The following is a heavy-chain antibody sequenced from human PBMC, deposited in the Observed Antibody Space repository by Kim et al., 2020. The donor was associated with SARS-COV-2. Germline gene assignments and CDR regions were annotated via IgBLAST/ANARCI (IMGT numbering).Heavy chain of an antibody. CDR2: IYYSGST. Sequence: SETLSLTCAVSGGSISSGGYSWSWIRQPPGKGLEWIGYIYYSGSTYYNPSLKSRVTKSVDRSKNQFSLKLSSVTAADTAVYYCARGYGSGSPYGMDVWGQGTTVTVSS. D-gene: IGHD3-10*01. J-gene: IGHJ6*02. CDR3: ARGYGSGSPYGMDV. CDR1: GGSISSGGYS. V-gene: IGHV4-30-2*01.